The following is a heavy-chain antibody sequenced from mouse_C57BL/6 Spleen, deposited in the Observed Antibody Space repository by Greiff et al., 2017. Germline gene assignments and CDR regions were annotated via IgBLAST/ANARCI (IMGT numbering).Heavy chain of an antibody. J-gene: IGHJ4*01. CDR3: TRSERLYGSSPAMDY. V-gene: IGHV1-5*01. Sequence: EVKLEESGTVLARPGASVKMSCKTSGYTFTSYWMHWVKQRPGQGLEWIGAIYPGNSDTSYNQKFKGKAKLTAVTAASTAYRELSSLTNEDSAVYYCTRSERLYGSSPAMDYWGQGTSVTVSS. CDR1: GYTFTSYW. CDR2: IYPGNSDT. D-gene: IGHD1-1*01.